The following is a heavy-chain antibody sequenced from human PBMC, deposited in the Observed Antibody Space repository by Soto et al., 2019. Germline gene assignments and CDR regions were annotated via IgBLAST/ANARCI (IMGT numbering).Heavy chain of an antibody. Sequence: SETLSLTCSVSGGSVSNKTYYWSWIRQPPGKRLEWIGYVYYSGTTNYNPSLKSRVTISVDTSKNQFSLKLSSVTAADTAVYYCARRAYYYDSSGYWITYYFDYWGQGTLVTVSS. J-gene: IGHJ4*02. V-gene: IGHV4-61*01. CDR1: GGSVSNKTYY. CDR3: ARRAYYYDSSGYWITYYFDY. CDR2: VYYSGTT. D-gene: IGHD3-22*01.